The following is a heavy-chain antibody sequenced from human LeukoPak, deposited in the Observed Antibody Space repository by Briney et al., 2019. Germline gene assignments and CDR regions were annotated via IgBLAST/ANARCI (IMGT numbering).Heavy chain of an antibody. V-gene: IGHV3-23*01. CDR2: ISGDGART. CDR3: AKTVVVITFRFDS. J-gene: IGHJ4*02. Sequence: GGSLRLSCAASGFTFSSYAMSWVRQAPGKGLEWVSAISGDGARTYYADSVKGRFTISRDNSKNTLDLQMNSLRAEDTAIYYCAKTVVVITFRFDSWGQGSLVTVSS. D-gene: IGHD2-21*01. CDR1: GFTFSSYA.